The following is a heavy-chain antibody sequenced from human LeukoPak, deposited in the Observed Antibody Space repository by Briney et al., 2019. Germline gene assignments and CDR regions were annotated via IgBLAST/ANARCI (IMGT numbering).Heavy chain of an antibody. Sequence: GASVEVSCKASGYTFTGYCMHWVRQAPGQGLEWMGWINPNSGGTNYAQKFQGRVTMTRDTSISTAYMELSRLRSDDTAVYYCARDYYGSGSQTWGNWFDPWGQGTLVTVSS. CDR2: INPNSGGT. J-gene: IGHJ5*02. D-gene: IGHD3-10*01. CDR1: GYTFTGYC. V-gene: IGHV1-2*02. CDR3: ARDYYGSGSQTWGNWFDP.